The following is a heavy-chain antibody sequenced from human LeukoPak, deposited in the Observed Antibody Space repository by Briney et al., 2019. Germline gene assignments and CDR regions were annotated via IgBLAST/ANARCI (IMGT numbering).Heavy chain of an antibody. Sequence: PGRSLRLSCAASGFTFSSYGMHGVRQAPGKGLEWVAVVSYDGSNKYYADSVKGRFTISRDNSKNTLYLQMNILRAEDTAVYYCAKELRGYSYGLRNNWFDPWGQGTLVTVSS. CDR2: VSYDGSNK. V-gene: IGHV3-30*18. CDR1: GFTFSSYG. D-gene: IGHD5-18*01. J-gene: IGHJ5*02. CDR3: AKELRGYSYGLRNNWFDP.